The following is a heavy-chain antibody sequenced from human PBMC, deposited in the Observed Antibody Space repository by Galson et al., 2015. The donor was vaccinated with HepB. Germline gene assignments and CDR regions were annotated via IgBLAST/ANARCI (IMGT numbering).Heavy chain of an antibody. Sequence: SVQVSGQASGYTFTSYDMHWVRQATGQGLEWVGGMSPNSGNRGYAQKFQGRVTMTRNTPISSAYMELSSLRSEGTAVYYCARSPGYYPGLVDWGQGTLVTASS. J-gene: IGHJ1*01. D-gene: IGHD2/OR15-2a*01. V-gene: IGHV1-8*01. CDR3: ARSPGYYPGLVD. CDR2: MSPNSGNR. CDR1: GYTFTSYD.